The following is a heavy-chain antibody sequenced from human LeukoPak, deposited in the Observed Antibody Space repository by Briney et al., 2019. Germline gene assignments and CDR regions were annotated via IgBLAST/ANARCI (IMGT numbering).Heavy chain of an antibody. D-gene: IGHD3-16*01. V-gene: IGHV3-23*01. Sequence: GGSLRLSCAASGFTFSGYAMSWVRQAPGKGLEWVSAISGSGSSIFYADSVKGRFTISRDNSKNTLYVRMNSVRAEDTAVYYCTKDGGTSRYFDHWGQGVLVTVSS. CDR3: TKDGGTSRYFDH. CDR2: ISGSGSSI. J-gene: IGHJ4*02. CDR1: GFTFSGYA.